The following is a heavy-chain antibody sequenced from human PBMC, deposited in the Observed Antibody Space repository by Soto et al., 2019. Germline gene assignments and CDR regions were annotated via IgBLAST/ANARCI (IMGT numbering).Heavy chain of an antibody. D-gene: IGHD3-9*01. J-gene: IGHJ4*02. V-gene: IGHV6-1*01. Sequence: SPSLSLPCAISGDSVSTNSGAWNWIRQSPSRGLEWLGRTFYRSRWHSDYADSVKGRININSDTSKNQFSLQLSSVTPEDTAVYYCARAGSTMYRLHPHFDYWGQGTLVTVSS. CDR2: TFYRSRWHS. CDR1: GDSVSTNSGA. CDR3: ARAGSTMYRLHPHFDY.